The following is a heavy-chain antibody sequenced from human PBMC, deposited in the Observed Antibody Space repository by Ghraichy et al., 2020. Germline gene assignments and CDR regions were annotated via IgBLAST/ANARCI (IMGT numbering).Heavy chain of an antibody. J-gene: IGHJ6*02. Sequence: SETLSLTCTVSGGSISSSSYYWGWIRQPPGKGLEWIGSIYYSGSTYYNPSLKSRVTISVDTSKNQFSLKLSSVTAADTAVYYCARQGQLSSGYGMDVWGQGTTVTVSS. CDR3: ARQGQLSSGYGMDV. D-gene: IGHD6-6*01. CDR1: GGSISSSSYY. CDR2: IYYSGST. V-gene: IGHV4-39*01.